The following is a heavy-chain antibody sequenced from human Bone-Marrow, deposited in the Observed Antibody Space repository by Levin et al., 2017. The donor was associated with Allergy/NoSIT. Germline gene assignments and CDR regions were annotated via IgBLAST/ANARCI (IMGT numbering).Heavy chain of an antibody. V-gene: IGHV3-30-3*01. J-gene: IGHJ4*02. CDR1: GFTFNNYA. D-gene: IGHD3-22*01. CDR3: ARGEEEYFFDSCGY. CDR2: ISYDGSTK. Sequence: PGGSLRLSCAASGFTFNNYAMHWVRQAPGKGLEWVALISYDGSTKSYADSVKGRFTISRDNSKDTLYLQVSSLRPEDTAVYYCARGEEEYFFDSCGYWGPGTLVTVSS.